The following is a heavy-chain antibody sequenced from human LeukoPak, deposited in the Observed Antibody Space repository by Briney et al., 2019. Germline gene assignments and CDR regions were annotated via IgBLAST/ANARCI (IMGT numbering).Heavy chain of an antibody. CDR2: ISFDGNKK. CDR1: GFTFSSYD. J-gene: IGHJ4*02. D-gene: IGHD1-14*01. V-gene: IGHV3-30*03. CDR3: ATRPPVPRSPGPLDY. Sequence: PGRSLRLSCAASGFTFSSYDMHWVRQAPGKGLEWVTFISFDGNKKYYADSVKGRFTISRDNSKSTVYLQMDSLRVEDAAVYYCATRPPVPRSPGPLDYWGRGTLVTVSS.